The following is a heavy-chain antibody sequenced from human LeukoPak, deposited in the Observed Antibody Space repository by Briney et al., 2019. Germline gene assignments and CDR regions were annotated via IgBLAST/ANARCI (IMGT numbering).Heavy chain of an antibody. D-gene: IGHD6-13*01. CDR1: GGSISIYY. J-gene: IGHJ5*02. Sequence: PSETLSLTCTVYGGSISIYYWSWIRQPPGKGLEWIGNIYYSGSTNYKPSLKGRVTISLNTSKNQFSLKLSSVTAADTAVYYCARVDASSSWYDFDPWGQGTLVTVSS. CDR2: IYYSGST. V-gene: IGHV4-59*01. CDR3: ARVDASSSWYDFDP.